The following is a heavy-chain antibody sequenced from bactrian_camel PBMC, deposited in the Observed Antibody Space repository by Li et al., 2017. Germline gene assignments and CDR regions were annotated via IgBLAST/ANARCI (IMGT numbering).Heavy chain of an antibody. V-gene: IGHV3-2*01. CDR1: GFTFRVYY. CDR2: ISSDGSNT. Sequence: HVQLVESGGGLVQPGGSLRLSCVTSGFTFRVYYMSWVRQAPGRGLEWVSSISSDGSNTNYTDSVKGRLTISQDKGKNTVYLLMNSLKPDDSGTYYCAYESGTTPDLCRRRGPGGYFGQGTQVTVS. D-gene: IGHD7*01. J-gene: IGHJ4*01.